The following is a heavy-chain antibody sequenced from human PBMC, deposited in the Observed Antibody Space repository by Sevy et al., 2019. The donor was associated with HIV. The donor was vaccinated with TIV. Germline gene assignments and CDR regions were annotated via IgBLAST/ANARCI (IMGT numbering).Heavy chain of an antibody. CDR1: GYSISSGYY. V-gene: IGHV4-38-2*02. CDR3: ASLPVYYYDSSGYPYYFDY. Sequence: SETLSLTCTVSGYSISSGYYWGWIRQPPGKGLEWIGSIYHSGSTYYNPSLKSRVTISVDTSKNQFSLKLSSVTAADTAVYYWASLPVYYYDSSGYPYYFDYWGQGTLVTVSS. D-gene: IGHD3-22*01. J-gene: IGHJ4*02. CDR2: IYHSGST.